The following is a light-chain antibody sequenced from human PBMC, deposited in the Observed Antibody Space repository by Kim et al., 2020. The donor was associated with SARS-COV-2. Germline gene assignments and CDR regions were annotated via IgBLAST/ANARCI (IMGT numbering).Light chain of an antibody. J-gene: IGKJ1*01. Sequence: AAVGDRVTITFRASQDIANSLAWYQQKPGKVPNLLIYAASTLQSGVPSRFSGSGSGTQFTLTIGSLQTEDVATYYCQKYNSAPWTFGPGTKVDIK. CDR3: QKYNSAPWT. CDR1: QDIANS. CDR2: AAS. V-gene: IGKV1-27*01.